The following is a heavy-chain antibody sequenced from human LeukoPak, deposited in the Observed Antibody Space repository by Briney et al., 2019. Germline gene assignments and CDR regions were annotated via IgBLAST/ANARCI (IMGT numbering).Heavy chain of an antibody. V-gene: IGHV4-31*03. CDR1: GDSISSGAYY. D-gene: IGHD2-2*01. CDR3: GRGLDRYQPLQA. J-gene: IGHJ5*02. Sequence: SQTLSLTCTVSGDSISSGAYYWPWVRQYPGTGLERIVYIPHSGTTYTNPSLKSRVSISVDTSRNQLSRRLTSVTAPDTAVYYCGRGLDRYQPLQAWGQGTLVTVSS. CDR2: IPHSGTT.